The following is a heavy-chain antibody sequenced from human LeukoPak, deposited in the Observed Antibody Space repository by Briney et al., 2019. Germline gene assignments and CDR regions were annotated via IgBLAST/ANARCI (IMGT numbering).Heavy chain of an antibody. D-gene: IGHD2-21*02. V-gene: IGHV4-59*08. CDR1: GGSIKNYY. J-gene: IGHJ5*02. CDR3: ARHKSVTRRAYYNWFDP. CDR2: VSDSGIT. Sequence: SETLSLTCSVSGGSIKNYYWSWIRQPPGKGLDWIGYVSDSGITNFTPSLKSRVTISVDTSKYQFPLKLSSVTAADTAIYYCARHKSVTRRAYYNWFDPWGQGTLVTVSS.